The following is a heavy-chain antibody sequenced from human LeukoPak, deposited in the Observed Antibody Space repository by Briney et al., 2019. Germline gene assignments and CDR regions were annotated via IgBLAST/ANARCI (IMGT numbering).Heavy chain of an antibody. Sequence: GGSLRLSCAASGFTFDDYAMHWVRQAPGKGLEWVSGISWNGGTLDYADSVKGRFTISRDNAKNSLYLQMNSLRAEDTALYYCAKDISAVATIASFDYWGQGTLVTVSS. CDR3: AKDISAVATIASFDY. CDR1: GFTFDDYA. V-gene: IGHV3-9*01. CDR2: ISWNGGTL. J-gene: IGHJ4*02. D-gene: IGHD5-12*01.